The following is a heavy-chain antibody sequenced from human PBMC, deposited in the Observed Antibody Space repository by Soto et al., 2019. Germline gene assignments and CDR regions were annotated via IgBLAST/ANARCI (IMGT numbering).Heavy chain of an antibody. CDR2: IDPSGGRT. J-gene: IGHJ3*02. CDR3: AKVVSVDAFDI. V-gene: IGHV1-46*01. CDR1: GYTFTNYY. D-gene: IGHD2-21*01. Sequence: QAQLVQSGAEVKKPGASVTVSCKASGYTFTNYYIHWMRQAPGQGLEWMGIIDPSGGRTDYSQKFRGRVTMTTDTSTNTVYMELSSLRSEDTAVYYCAKVVSVDAFDIWGQGTMVTVSS.